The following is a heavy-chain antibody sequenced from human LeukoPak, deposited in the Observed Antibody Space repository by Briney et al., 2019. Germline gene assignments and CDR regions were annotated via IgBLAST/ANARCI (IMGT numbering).Heavy chain of an antibody. CDR2: ISGSGGST. J-gene: IGHJ4*02. D-gene: IGHD2-15*01. Sequence: PGGSLRLSCAASGFTFSSYGMSWVRQAPGKGLEWVSAISGSGGSTYYADSVKGRFTISRDNSKNTLYLQMNSLRAEDTAVYYCAKGSGYCSGGSCYQNYWGQGTLVTVSS. CDR1: GFTFSSYG. V-gene: IGHV3-23*01. CDR3: AKGSGYCSGGSCYQNY.